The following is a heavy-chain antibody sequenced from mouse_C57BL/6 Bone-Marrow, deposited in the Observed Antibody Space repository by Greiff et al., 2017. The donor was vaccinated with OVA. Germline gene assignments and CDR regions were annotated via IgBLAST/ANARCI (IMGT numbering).Heavy chain of an antibody. CDR2: FYPGSGSI. CDR3: ARHEEYYYGPRVWFAY. J-gene: IGHJ3*01. V-gene: IGHV1-62-2*01. D-gene: IGHD2-1*01. CDR1: GYTFTEYT. Sequence: VQLQQSGAELVKPGASVKLSCKASGYTFTEYTIHWVKQRSGQGLEWIGWFYPGSGSIKYNEKFKDKATLTADKSSSTVYMEISRLTSEDSAVYFCARHEEYYYGPRVWFAYWGQGTLVTVSA.